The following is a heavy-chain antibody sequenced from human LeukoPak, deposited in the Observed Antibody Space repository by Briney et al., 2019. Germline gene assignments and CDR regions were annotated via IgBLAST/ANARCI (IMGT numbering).Heavy chain of an antibody. J-gene: IGHJ4*02. D-gene: IGHD5-24*01. CDR3: ARGVALSRWLQGS. V-gene: IGHV4-34*01. CDR1: GGSFSGYY. CDR2: INHSGST. Sequence: SESLSLTCAVYGGSFSGYYWSWIRQPPGKGLEWVGAINHSGSTNYNPSSKTRVTISVETPKKQLSLKLSSVTAADTAVYYCARGVALSRWLQGSWGQGTLVTVSS.